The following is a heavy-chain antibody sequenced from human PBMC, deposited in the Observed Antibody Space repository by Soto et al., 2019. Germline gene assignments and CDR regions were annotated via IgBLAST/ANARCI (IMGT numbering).Heavy chain of an antibody. Sequence: ASVKVSCKASGYTFTSYGISWVRQAPGQGLEWMGRISPNGGSTSYAQTVQGRVTMTTDTSTATAYMELRSLRSDDTAVYYCARVGSYYESTGYNKGLGHWGQGTLVTVSS. J-gene: IGHJ4*02. CDR3: ARVGSYYESTGYNKGLGH. CDR1: GYTFTSYG. V-gene: IGHV1-18*04. D-gene: IGHD3-22*01. CDR2: ISPNGGST.